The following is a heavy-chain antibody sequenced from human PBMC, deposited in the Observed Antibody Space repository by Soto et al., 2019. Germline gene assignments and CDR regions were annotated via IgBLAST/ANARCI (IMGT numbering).Heavy chain of an antibody. CDR2: MNPNSGNT. D-gene: IGHD6-13*01. Sequence: ASVKVSCKASGYTFTSYDINWVRQATGQGLEWMGWMNPNSGNTGYAQKFQGRVTMTRNTSISTAYMELSSLRSEDTAVYYCARYEAAAGTDYGMDVWGQGTTVTVSS. V-gene: IGHV1-8*01. CDR1: GYTFTSYD. CDR3: ARYEAAAGTDYGMDV. J-gene: IGHJ6*02.